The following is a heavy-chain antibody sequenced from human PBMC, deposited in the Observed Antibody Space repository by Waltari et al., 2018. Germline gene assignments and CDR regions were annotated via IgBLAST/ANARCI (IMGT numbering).Heavy chain of an antibody. V-gene: IGHV1-2*02. CDR2: INPNSGGT. D-gene: IGHD2-2*01. CDR3: ATGIVVVPAANRGYAFDI. CDR1: GYTFTGYY. J-gene: IGHJ3*02. Sequence: QVQLVQSGAEVKKPGASVKVSCKASGYTFTGYYMHWVRKAPGQWLEWMGWINPNSGGTIYAQNFQGRVTMTRDTSISTAYMELSRLRSDDTALYYCATGIVVVPAANRGYAFDIWGQGTMVTVSS.